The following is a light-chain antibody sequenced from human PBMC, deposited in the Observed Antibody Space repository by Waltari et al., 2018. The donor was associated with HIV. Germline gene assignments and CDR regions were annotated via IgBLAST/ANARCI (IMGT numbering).Light chain of an antibody. J-gene: IGLJ3*02. CDR1: STNIGNNY. CDR3: GTWDSSLSVVV. Sequence: QSVLTQPPSVSAAPGPKVTISCSGHSTNIGNNYVCWYQVFPGTCTKLLSYDNKKRPSGTPDRFSGSKSGTLATRGITGLQTGDEADYYCGTWDSSLSVVVFGGGTKLTVL. V-gene: IGLV1-51*01. CDR2: DNK.